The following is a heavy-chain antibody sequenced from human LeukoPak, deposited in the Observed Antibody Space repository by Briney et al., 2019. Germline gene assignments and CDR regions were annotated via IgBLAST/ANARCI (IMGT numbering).Heavy chain of an antibody. CDR3: AKQDYSTHYYYYGMDV. CDR2: ISYDGSNK. CDR1: GFTFSSYA. D-gene: IGHD4-11*01. J-gene: IGHJ6*02. Sequence: GGSLRLSCAASGFTFSSYAMHWVRQAPGKGLEWVAVISYDGSNKYYADSVKGRFTISRDNSKNTLYLQMNSLRAEDTAVYYCAKQDYSTHYYYYGMDVWGQGTTVTVSS. V-gene: IGHV3-30-3*02.